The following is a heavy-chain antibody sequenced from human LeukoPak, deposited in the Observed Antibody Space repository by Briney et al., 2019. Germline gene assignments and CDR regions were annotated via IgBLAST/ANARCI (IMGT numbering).Heavy chain of an antibody. Sequence: PSETLSLTCTVSGGSINYYYWMWIRQPPGKGLEWIGYIYYNGDTNYNPSLKSRVIISIDTSSNQFSLRLNSMTAADTAVYYCARVLRAASWRSYDYWGQGSLVTVSS. D-gene: IGHD5-18*01. CDR2: IYYNGDT. CDR3: ARVLRAASWRSYDY. V-gene: IGHV4-59*01. CDR1: GGSINYYY. J-gene: IGHJ4*02.